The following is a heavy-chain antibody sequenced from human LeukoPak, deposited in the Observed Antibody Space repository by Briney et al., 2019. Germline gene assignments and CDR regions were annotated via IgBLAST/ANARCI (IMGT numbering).Heavy chain of an antibody. CDR1: GYTFTGYY. CDR3: AGAGPAPDYGDLGLDYYYMDV. V-gene: IGHV1-2*02. J-gene: IGHJ6*03. Sequence: ASVKVSCKASGYTFTGYYMHWVRQAPGQGLEWMGWINPNSGGTNYAQKFQGRVTMTRDTSISTAYMELSRLRSDDTAVYYCAGAGPAPDYGDLGLDYYYMDVWGKGTTVAVSS. CDR2: INPNSGGT. D-gene: IGHD4-17*01.